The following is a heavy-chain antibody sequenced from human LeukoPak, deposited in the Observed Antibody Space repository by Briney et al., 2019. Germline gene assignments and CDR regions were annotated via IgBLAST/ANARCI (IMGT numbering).Heavy chain of an antibody. D-gene: IGHD3-16*01. Sequence: SETLSLTCTVSGASISSYYWSWIRQPPGKGLEWIGYIYYSGSTNYNPSLRSRVTISVDMSKNQFSLKLSSVTAADTAVYYCARVQGVDWGQGILVTVSS. CDR3: ARVQGVD. V-gene: IGHV4-59*01. J-gene: IGHJ4*02. CDR2: IYYSGST. CDR1: GASISSYY.